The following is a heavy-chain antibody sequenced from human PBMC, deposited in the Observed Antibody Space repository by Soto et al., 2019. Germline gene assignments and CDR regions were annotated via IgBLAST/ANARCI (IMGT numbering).Heavy chain of an antibody. V-gene: IGHV4-39*01. Sequence: PSETLSLTCTVSGGSISTSSSCWGWIRHPPGKGLEWIGSISYSGGTSYNPSLKSRVTISVDTSKNQFSLKLSSVTAADTAVYYCARGLITGSQYSGGWYYFDSWGQGTQVTVSS. D-gene: IGHD1-26*01. CDR1: GGSISTSSSC. J-gene: IGHJ4*02. CDR2: ISYSGGT. CDR3: ARGLITGSQYSGGWYYFDS.